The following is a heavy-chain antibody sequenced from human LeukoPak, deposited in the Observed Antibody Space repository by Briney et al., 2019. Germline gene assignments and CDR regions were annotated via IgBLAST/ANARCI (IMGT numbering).Heavy chain of an antibody. D-gene: IGHD4-17*01. J-gene: IGHJ4*02. Sequence: GGSLRLSCAASGFTFNTYTMNWVRQAPGKGLEWVSSISSDSSYIYYADAVHGRFTVSRDNAKYSLYLQMNSLRAEDTAVYYCVRGSYGAYDYWGQGSLVTVSS. CDR1: GFTFNTYT. CDR3: VRGSYGAYDY. V-gene: IGHV3-21*01. CDR2: ISSDSSYI.